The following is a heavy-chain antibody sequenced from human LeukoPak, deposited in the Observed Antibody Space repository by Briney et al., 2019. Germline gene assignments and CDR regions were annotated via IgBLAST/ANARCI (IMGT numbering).Heavy chain of an antibody. D-gene: IGHD5-12*01. J-gene: IGHJ4*02. Sequence: SETLSLTCTVSGGSISSGDYYWSWIRQPPGKGLEWIGYIYYSGSTYYNPSLKSRATISVDTSKNQLSLKLSSVTAADTAVYYCARADGRLATDIDYWGQGTLVTVSS. V-gene: IGHV4-30-4*02. CDR2: IYYSGST. CDR3: ARADGRLATDIDY. CDR1: GGSISSGDYY.